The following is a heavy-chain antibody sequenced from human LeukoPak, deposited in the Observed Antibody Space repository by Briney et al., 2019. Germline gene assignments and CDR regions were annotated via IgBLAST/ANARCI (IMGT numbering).Heavy chain of an antibody. V-gene: IGHV4-39*07. J-gene: IGHJ5*02. CDR1: GASISSSDRY. CDR2: IYYSGIT. D-gene: IGHD2-15*01. Sequence: PSETLSLTCTVSGASISSSDRYWGWIRQPPGKGLEWIGSIYYSGITYHNPSLTSRVTISVDTSKNQFSLKLSSVTAADTAVYYCARGVGGYCSGGSCYSAPNWFDPWGQGTLVIVSS. CDR3: ARGVGGYCSGGSCYSAPNWFDP.